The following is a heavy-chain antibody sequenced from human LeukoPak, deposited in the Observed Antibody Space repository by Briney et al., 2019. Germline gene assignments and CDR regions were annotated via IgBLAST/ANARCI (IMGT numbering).Heavy chain of an antibody. Sequence: GGSLRLSCAASGFTFSSYSMNWVRRAPGKGLEWVSYISSSGSTKYYADSVKGRFTMSRDNAKNSLYLQMNSLRAEDTAAYYCARDVGFGGYSRGIFDYWGQGTLVTVSS. J-gene: IGHJ4*02. CDR3: ARDVGFGGYSRGIFDY. CDR2: ISSSGSTK. V-gene: IGHV3-48*04. D-gene: IGHD3-10*01. CDR1: GFTFSSYS.